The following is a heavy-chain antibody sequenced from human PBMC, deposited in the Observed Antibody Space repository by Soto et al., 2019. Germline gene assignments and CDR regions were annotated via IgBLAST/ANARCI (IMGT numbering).Heavy chain of an antibody. J-gene: IGHJ3*02. CDR2: IYYSGST. CDR3: ARGGTLKVTIFGVVMWSLDI. Sequence: SETLSLTCTFSGGSISSGGYYWSWIRQHPGKGLEWIGYIYYSGSTYYNPSLKSRVTISVDTSKNQFSLKLSSVTAADTAVYYCARGGTLKVTIFGVVMWSLDIWGQGTMVTVSS. D-gene: IGHD3-3*01. CDR1: GGSISSGGYY. V-gene: IGHV4-31*03.